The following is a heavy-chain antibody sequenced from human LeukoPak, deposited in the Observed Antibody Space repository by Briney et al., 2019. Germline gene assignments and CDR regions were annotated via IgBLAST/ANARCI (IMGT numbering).Heavy chain of an antibody. Sequence: GGSLRLSCAASGFTFSSYAMHWVRQAPGKGLEWVAVISYDGSNKYYADSVKGRFTISRDNSKNTLYLQMNSLRAEDTAVYYCARHNQRARKYDFWSGYYIRVWFDPWGQGTLVTVSS. D-gene: IGHD3-3*01. CDR3: ARHNQRARKYDFWSGYYIRVWFDP. J-gene: IGHJ5*02. CDR2: ISYDGSNK. CDR1: GFTFSSYA. V-gene: IGHV3-30*04.